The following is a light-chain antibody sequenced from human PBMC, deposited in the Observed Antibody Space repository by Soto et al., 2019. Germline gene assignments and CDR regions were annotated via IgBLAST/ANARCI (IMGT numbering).Light chain of an antibody. CDR2: WAS. V-gene: IGKV4-1*01. CDR3: QQYYSSPLT. Sequence: DIVMTQSPDSLAVSLGERATINCNSTRSILCNSDSRNYLAWYQHKSGQPPKLLIYWASTRQSGVPDRFSGSGSGTDFTLTINSLQPEDVAIYYCQQYYSSPLTFGQGTRLEIK. J-gene: IGKJ5*01. CDR1: RSILCNSDSRNY.